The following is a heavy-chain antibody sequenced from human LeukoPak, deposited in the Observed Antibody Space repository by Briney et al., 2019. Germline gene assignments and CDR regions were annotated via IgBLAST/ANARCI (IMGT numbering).Heavy chain of an antibody. Sequence: PGGSLRLSCAASGFIFGNYAMSWVRQAPGKGLQWVSTISGRGDDTFYADSVKGRFTTSRDNYKNTLYLQMSSLRAEDTAIYYCAKASARCNGWDFEYWDQGTLVTVSS. J-gene: IGHJ4*01. V-gene: IGHV3-23*01. CDR1: GFIFGNYA. CDR2: ISGRGDDT. D-gene: IGHD6-19*01. CDR3: AKASARCNGWDFEY.